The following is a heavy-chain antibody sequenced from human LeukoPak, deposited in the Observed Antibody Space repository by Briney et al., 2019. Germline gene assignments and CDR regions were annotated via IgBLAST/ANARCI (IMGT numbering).Heavy chain of an antibody. V-gene: IGHV3-21*01. CDR2: ISSSSSYI. CDR3: ASLARSIFGVVIGYYFDY. Sequence: GGSLRLSCAASGFTFSRYSMNWVRQAPGKGLEWVSSISSSSSYIYYADSVKGRFTISRDNAKNSLYLQMNSLRAEDTTVYYCASLARSIFGVVIGYYFDYWGQGTLVSVSS. CDR1: GFTFSRYS. J-gene: IGHJ4*02. D-gene: IGHD3-3*01.